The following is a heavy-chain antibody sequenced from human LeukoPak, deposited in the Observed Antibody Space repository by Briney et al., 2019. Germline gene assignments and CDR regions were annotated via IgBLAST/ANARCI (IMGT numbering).Heavy chain of an antibody. CDR1: GGTFSSYT. V-gene: IGHV1-69*02. CDR3: AANLYDFWSGYDGRFDY. J-gene: IGHJ4*02. D-gene: IGHD3-3*01. CDR2: IIPILGIA. Sequence: SVKVSCKASGGTFSSYTIRWVRQAPGQGLEWMGRIIPILGIANYAQKFQGRVTITADKSTSTAYMELSSLRSEDTAVYYCAANLYDFWSGYDGRFDYWGQGTLVTVSS.